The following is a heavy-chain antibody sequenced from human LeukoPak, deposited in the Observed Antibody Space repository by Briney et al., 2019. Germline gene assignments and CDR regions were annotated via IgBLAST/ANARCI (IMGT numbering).Heavy chain of an antibody. V-gene: IGHV3-21*01. D-gene: IGHD5-12*01. CDR2: ISSSSSYI. J-gene: IGHJ4*02. Sequence: GGSLRLSCAASGFTFSSYSMNWVRQAPGKGLEWVSSISSSSSYIYYADSVKGRFTISRDNAKNSLYLQMNSLRAEDTAVYYCVRDKGGYEPIDYWGKGTLVTVSS. CDR1: GFTFSSYS. CDR3: VRDKGGYEPIDY.